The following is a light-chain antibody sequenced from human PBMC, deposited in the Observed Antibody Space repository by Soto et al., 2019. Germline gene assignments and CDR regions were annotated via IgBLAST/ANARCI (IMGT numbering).Light chain of an antibody. CDR3: QQRDYWQVT. CDR1: QSVSSR. Sequence: EIVLTPSPGTLSLSPGERATLSCRASQSVSSRLAWYQQKPGQAPRLLIYDVSNRATGIPARFSGSGSGTDFALTISSLEPEDCAVYYCQQRDYWQVTFGQGTRLEIK. V-gene: IGKV3-11*01. J-gene: IGKJ5*01. CDR2: DVS.